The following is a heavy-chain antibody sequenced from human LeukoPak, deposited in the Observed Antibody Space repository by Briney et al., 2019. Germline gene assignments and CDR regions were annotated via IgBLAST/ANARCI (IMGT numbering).Heavy chain of an antibody. D-gene: IGHD6-13*01. CDR3: ARIVRGIAAAGYNWFDP. Sequence: GGSLRLSCAASGFTFSSYSMNWVRQAPEKGLEWVSYISSSSSTIYYADSVKGRFTISRDNAKNSLYLQMNSLRDEDTAVYYCARIVRGIAAAGYNWFDPWGQGTLVTVSS. CDR1: GFTFSSYS. V-gene: IGHV3-48*02. J-gene: IGHJ5*02. CDR2: ISSSSSTI.